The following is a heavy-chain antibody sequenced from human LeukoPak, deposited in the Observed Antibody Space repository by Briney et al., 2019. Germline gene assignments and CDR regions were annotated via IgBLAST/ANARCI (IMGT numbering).Heavy chain of an antibody. J-gene: IGHJ6*02. Sequence: SETLSLTCTVSGGSITSSSYYWGWIRQPPGKGLEWIGSIYYSGSTYYNPSLKGRVTISVDTSKNQFSLKLSSVTAADTAVYYCARHVAAAETYYYYYGMDVWGQGTTVTVSS. CDR3: ARHVAAAETYYYYYGMDV. CDR1: GGSITSSSYY. D-gene: IGHD6-13*01. CDR2: IYYSGST. V-gene: IGHV4-39*01.